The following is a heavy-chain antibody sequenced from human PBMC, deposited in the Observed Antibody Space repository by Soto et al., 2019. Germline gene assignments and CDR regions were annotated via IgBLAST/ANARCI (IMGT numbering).Heavy chain of an antibody. CDR3: ARDLIYSYGHNWFDP. Sequence: SETLSLTCTVSGGSISSGGYYWSWISQHPGKGLEWIGYIYYSGSTYYNPSLKSRVTISVDTSKNQFSLKLSSVTAADTAVYYCARDLIYSYGHNWFDPWGQGTLVTVSS. V-gene: IGHV4-31*03. J-gene: IGHJ5*02. D-gene: IGHD5-18*01. CDR2: IYYSGST. CDR1: GGSISSGGYY.